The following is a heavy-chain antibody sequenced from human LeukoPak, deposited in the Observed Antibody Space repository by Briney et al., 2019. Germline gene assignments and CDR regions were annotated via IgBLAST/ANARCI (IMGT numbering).Heavy chain of an antibody. V-gene: IGHV3-74*01. J-gene: IGHJ4*02. D-gene: IGHD4/OR15-4a*01. Sequence: GGSLRLSCATSGFTFSSYAIHWVRQAPGKGLEWVSRINSDGSSTSYADSVKGRFTISRDNAKNTLYLQLNSLRAEDTAVYYCARRAGAYSHPYDYWGQGTLVTVSS. CDR3: ARRAGAYSHPYDY. CDR1: GFTFSSYA. CDR2: INSDGSST.